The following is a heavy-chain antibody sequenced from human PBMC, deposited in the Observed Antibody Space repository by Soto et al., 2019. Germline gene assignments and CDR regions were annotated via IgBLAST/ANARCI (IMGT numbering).Heavy chain of an antibody. CDR1: GGSISSYY. J-gene: IGHJ4*02. V-gene: IGHV4-59*01. D-gene: IGHD2-8*01. Sequence: PSETLSLTCTVSGGSISSYYWSWIRQPPGKGLEWIGYIYYSGSTNYNPSLKSRVTISVDTSKNQFSLKLSSVTAADTAVYYCARGGYCTNGVCYTPRHNFDYWGQGHLVTESS. CDR3: ARGGYCTNGVCYTPRHNFDY. CDR2: IYYSGST.